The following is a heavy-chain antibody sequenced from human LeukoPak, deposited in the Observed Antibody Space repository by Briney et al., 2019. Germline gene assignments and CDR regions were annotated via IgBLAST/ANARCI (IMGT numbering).Heavy chain of an antibody. J-gene: IGHJ6*03. Sequence: PRGSLRLSCAASGFTFSSYGMHWVRQAPGKGLEWVAFIRYDGSNKYYADSVKGRFTISRDNAKNSLYLQMNSLRAEDTAVYYCARVGAGDYSNYAYYYYYYMDVWGKGTTVTVSS. CDR2: IRYDGSNK. D-gene: IGHD4-11*01. CDR1: GFTFSSYG. CDR3: ARVGAGDYSNYAYYYYYYMDV. V-gene: IGHV3-30*02.